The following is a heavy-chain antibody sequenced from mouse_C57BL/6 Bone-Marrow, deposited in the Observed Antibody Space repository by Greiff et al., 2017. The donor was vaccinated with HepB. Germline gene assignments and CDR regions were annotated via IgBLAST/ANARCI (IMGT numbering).Heavy chain of an antibody. CDR3: ARHDLGFDY. V-gene: IGHV5-6*01. Sequence: EVQGVESGGDLVKPGGSLKLSCAASGFTFSSYGMSWVRQTPDKRLEWVATISSGGSYTYYPDSVKGRFTISRDNAKNTLYLQMSSLKSEDTAMYYCARHDLGFDYWGQGTTLTVSS. D-gene: IGHD4-1*01. CDR2: ISSGGSYT. CDR1: GFTFSSYG. J-gene: IGHJ2*01.